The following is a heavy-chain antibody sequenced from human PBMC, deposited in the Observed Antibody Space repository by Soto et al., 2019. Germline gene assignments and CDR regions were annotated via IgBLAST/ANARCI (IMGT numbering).Heavy chain of an antibody. CDR2: INHSGST. J-gene: IGHJ4*02. V-gene: IGHV4-34*01. Sequence: SETLSLTCAVYGGSFSGYYWSWIRQPPGKGLEWIGEINHSGSTNYNPSLKSRVTISVDTSKNQFSLKLSSVTAADTAVYYCARGAPMGDFDYWGQGTLVTVSS. D-gene: IGHD3-10*01. CDR1: GGSFSGYY. CDR3: ARGAPMGDFDY.